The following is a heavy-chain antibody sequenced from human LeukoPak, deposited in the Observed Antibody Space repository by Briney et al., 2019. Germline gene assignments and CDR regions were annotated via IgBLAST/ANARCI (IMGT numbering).Heavy chain of an antibody. V-gene: IGHV1-2*02. J-gene: IGHJ5*02. CDR2: INPNSGGT. D-gene: IGHD1-26*01. Sequence: GASVKVSCKASGYTFTGYYIHWVQQAPGQGLEWMGWINPNSGGTNYAQKFQGRVTMTRDTSISTAYMELSRLRSDDTAVYYRARGATKSRTILNWFVPWGQGTLVTVSS. CDR1: GYTFTGYY. CDR3: ARGATKSRTILNWFVP.